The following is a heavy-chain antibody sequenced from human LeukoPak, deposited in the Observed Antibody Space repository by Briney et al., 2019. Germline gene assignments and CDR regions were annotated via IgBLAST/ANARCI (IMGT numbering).Heavy chain of an antibody. Sequence: ASVKVSCKASGGTFSSYAMNWVRQAPGQGLEWMGWINTNTGNPTYAQGFTGRFVFSLDTSVSTAYLQISSLKAEDTAVYYCARDPHSGSYFNYYYYMDVWGKGTTVTVSS. CDR1: GGTFSSYA. D-gene: IGHD1-26*01. CDR3: ARDPHSGSYFNYYYYMDV. V-gene: IGHV7-4-1*02. J-gene: IGHJ6*03. CDR2: INTNTGNP.